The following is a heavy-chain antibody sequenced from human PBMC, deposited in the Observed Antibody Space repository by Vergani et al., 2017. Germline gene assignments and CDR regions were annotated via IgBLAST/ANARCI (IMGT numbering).Heavy chain of an antibody. CDR2: IYTRGST. J-gene: IGHJ4*02. D-gene: IGHD2-2*01. CDR1: GGSISSGSYY. CDR3: ARHLQAMPDY. Sequence: QVQLQESGPGLVKPSQTLSLTCTVSGGSISSGSYYWSWIRQPAGKGLEWIGRIYTRGSTNYNPSPKSRVTISVDTSKNQFSLKLSSVTAADTAVYYWARHLQAMPDYWGQGTLATVSS. V-gene: IGHV4-61*02.